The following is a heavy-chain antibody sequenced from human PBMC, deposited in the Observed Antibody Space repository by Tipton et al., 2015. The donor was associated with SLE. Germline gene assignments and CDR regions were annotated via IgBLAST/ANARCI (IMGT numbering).Heavy chain of an antibody. J-gene: IGHJ4*02. Sequence: GSLRLSCTASGFTFSRHLMYWVRQAPGKGLLWVSRINSDGRSTVYADSVEGRFTISRDNTKNTPYLQMNSLRAEDTAVYFCASESPGEVEVGHWGQGTLVTVSS. CDR2: INSDGRST. CDR3: ASESPGEVEVGH. CDR1: GFTFSRHL. V-gene: IGHV3-74*01. D-gene: IGHD3-3*01.